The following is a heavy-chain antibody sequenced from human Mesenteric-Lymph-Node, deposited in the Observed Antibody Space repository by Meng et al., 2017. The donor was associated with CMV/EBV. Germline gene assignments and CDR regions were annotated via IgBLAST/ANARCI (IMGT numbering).Heavy chain of an antibody. D-gene: IGHD5-18*01. Sequence: GESLKISCAASRFTLSTYGMNWVRQAPGKGLEWVSSISSSSSDIYYADSVKGRFTISRDNAENTLYLQMNSLRAEDTAVYYCARAQEVDTAMGPFDYWGQGTLVTVSS. CDR2: ISSSSSDI. CDR3: ARAQEVDTAMGPFDY. J-gene: IGHJ4*02. V-gene: IGHV3-21*01. CDR1: RFTLSTYG.